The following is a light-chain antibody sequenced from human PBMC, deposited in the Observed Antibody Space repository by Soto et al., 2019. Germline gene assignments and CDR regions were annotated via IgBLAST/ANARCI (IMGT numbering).Light chain of an antibody. J-gene: IGKJ5*01. CDR3: QQRSNWPPIT. V-gene: IGKV3-11*01. CDR2: DAS. CDR1: QSVSSY. Sequence: DIVMTQSPDSLAVSLGEGAALSCRASQSVSSYLAWYQQKPGQAPRLLIYDASNRATGIPARFSGSGSGTDFTLTISSLEPEDFAVYYCQQRSNWPPITFGQGTRLEIK.